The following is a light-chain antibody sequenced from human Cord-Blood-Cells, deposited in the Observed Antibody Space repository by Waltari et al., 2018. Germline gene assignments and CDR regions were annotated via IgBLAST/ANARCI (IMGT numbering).Light chain of an antibody. CDR2: EGS. J-gene: IGLJ2*01. Sequence: QSALTQPASVSGSPGQSITISCTGTSSDVGSYNIVSWYQQHPGKAPKLMIYEGSKRPSGVSNRFSGSKSGNTASLTISVLQAEDEADYYCCSYAGSSTLVFGGGTKLTVL. V-gene: IGLV2-23*01. CDR3: CSYAGSSTLV. CDR1: SSDVGSYNI.